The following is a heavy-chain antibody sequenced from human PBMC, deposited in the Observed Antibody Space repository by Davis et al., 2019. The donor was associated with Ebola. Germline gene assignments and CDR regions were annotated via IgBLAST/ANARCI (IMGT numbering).Heavy chain of an antibody. V-gene: IGHV3-73*01. CDR1: GYTLTELS. J-gene: IGHJ4*02. CDR2: IRSKANSYAT. Sequence: KVSCKVSGYTLTELSMHWVRQASGKGLEWVGRIRSKANSYATAYAASVKGRFTISRDDSKNTAYLQMNSLKTEDTAVYYCVKDLDYWGQGTLVTVSS. CDR3: VKDLDY.